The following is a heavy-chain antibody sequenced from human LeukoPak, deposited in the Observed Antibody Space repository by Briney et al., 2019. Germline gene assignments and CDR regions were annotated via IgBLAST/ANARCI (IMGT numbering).Heavy chain of an antibody. Sequence: GASVKISCKASGFTFTSSAVQWVRQARGQGLEWIGWIVVGSGNTNYAQKFQERVTINRDMSTSTAYMELSSLRSEDTAVYYCATDDVTTGTKTALGYWGQGTLVTGSS. J-gene: IGHJ4*02. CDR3: ATDDVTTGTKTALGY. D-gene: IGHD1-1*01. V-gene: IGHV1-58*01. CDR2: IVVGSGNT. CDR1: GFTFTSSA.